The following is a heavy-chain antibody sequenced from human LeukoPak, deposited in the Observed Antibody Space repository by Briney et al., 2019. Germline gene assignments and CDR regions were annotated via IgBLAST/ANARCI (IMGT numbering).Heavy chain of an antibody. CDR1: GFTFSSYA. V-gene: IGHV3-23*01. CDR3: AKDLAVTTKSNQYYFDY. Sequence: QSGGSLRLSCAASGFTFSSYAMSWVRQAPGKGLEWVSGISGGGGSTYYADSVKGRFTISRDNSKNTLYLQMNSLRAEDTAVYYCAKDLAVTTKSNQYYFDYWGQGTLVTVSS. D-gene: IGHD4-11*01. J-gene: IGHJ4*02. CDR2: ISGGGGST.